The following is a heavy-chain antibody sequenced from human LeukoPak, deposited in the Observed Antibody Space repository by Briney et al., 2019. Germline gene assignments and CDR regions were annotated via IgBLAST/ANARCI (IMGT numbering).Heavy chain of an antibody. CDR3: ARVVPYYDFWSGYYTNHPTYAAAFDY. CDR2: IYYSRST. Sequence: SETLSLTCTVYGGSIISRSYYWGWIRQPPGKGLEWIGSIYYSRSTYYNRSLKSRVTISVDTSKNQFSLKLSSVTAADTAVYYCARVVPYYDFWSGYYTNHPTYAAAFDYWGQGTLVTVSS. D-gene: IGHD3-3*01. V-gene: IGHV4-39*07. J-gene: IGHJ4*02. CDR1: GGSIISRSYY.